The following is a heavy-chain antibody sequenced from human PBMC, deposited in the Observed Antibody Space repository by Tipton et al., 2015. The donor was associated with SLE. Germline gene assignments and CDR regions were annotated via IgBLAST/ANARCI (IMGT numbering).Heavy chain of an antibody. V-gene: IGHV3-7*01. CDR2: IKQDGSEK. D-gene: IGHD3-16*01. CDR3: ARVYLWEWGAFDI. Sequence: SLRLSCAASGFTFSSYGMHWVRQAQGKGLEWAANIKQDGSEKYYVDSVKGRFTISRDNAKNSLYLQMNSLRAEDTAVYYCARVYLWEWGAFDIWGQGTMVTVSS. J-gene: IGHJ3*02. CDR1: GFTFSSYG.